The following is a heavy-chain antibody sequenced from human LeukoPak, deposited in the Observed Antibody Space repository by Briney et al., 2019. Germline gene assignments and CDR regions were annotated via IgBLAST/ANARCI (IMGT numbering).Heavy chain of an antibody. CDR3: ARGGGNFDY. CDR2: IKQDGSEK. J-gene: IGHJ4*02. V-gene: IGHV3-7*01. CDR1: GFTFSNYW. Sequence: PGGSLRLSCTASGFTFSNYWMSWVRQAPGKGLEWVANIKQDGSEKYYVDSVKGRFTISRDNAKSSLYLQMNSLRAEDTAVYYCARGGGNFDYWGQGTLVTVSS.